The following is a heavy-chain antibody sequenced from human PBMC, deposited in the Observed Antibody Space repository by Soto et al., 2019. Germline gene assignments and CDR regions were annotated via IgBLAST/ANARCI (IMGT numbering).Heavy chain of an antibody. CDR3: ARVRRSGYDYYGMDV. V-gene: IGHV6-1*01. D-gene: IGHD2-8*02. CDR2: TYYRSKWYN. J-gene: IGHJ6*02. Sequence: TLALTFVISGDSVSSNSAAWNWIRQSPSRGLEWLGRTYYRSKWYNDYAVSVKSRITINPDTSKNQFSLQLNSVTPEDTAVHYCARVRRSGYDYYGMDVWGQGTTVTVSS. CDR1: GDSVSSNSAA.